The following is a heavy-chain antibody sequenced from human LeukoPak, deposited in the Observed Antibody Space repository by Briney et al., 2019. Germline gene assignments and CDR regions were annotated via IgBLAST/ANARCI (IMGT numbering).Heavy chain of an antibody. V-gene: IGHV3-23*01. CDR2: ISGRGGST. D-gene: IGHD6-13*01. CDR3: ARAGIAAAGTRIGYYYGMDV. Sequence: PGGSLRLSCAASGFTFSYYAMSWVRQAPGKGLEWVSSISGRGGSTYYADSVKGRFTISRDNSKNTLYLQMNGLRAEDTAVYYCARAGIAAAGTRIGYYYGMDVWGQGTTVTVSS. J-gene: IGHJ6*02. CDR1: GFTFSYYA.